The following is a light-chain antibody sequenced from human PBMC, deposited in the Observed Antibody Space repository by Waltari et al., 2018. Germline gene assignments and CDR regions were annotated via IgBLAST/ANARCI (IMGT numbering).Light chain of an antibody. CDR2: RDS. CDR3: QVWDSSWV. J-gene: IGLJ3*02. V-gene: IGLV3-9*01. CDR1: NIGKKN. Sequence: SYELTQPPSVSVALGQTATIPCGGNNIGKKNVHWYQQKAGQAPVLVIYRDSNRPSGIPERFPGANSRNGATLTISRVQADDAADYYCQVWDSSWVFGGGSKLTVL.